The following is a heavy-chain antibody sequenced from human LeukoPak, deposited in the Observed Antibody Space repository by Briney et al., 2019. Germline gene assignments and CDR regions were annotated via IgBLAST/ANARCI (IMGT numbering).Heavy chain of an antibody. CDR3: ARGSGWFGV. CDR1: GFTFDDYA. J-gene: IGHJ4*02. V-gene: IGHV3-9*01. Sequence: GGSLRLSCAASGFTFDDYAMHWVRQAPGKGLEWVSGISWNSGSIGYADSVKGRFTISRDNAKNSLYLQMNSLRAEDTAVYYCARGSGWFGVWGQGTLVTVSS. D-gene: IGHD3-10*01. CDR2: ISWNSGSI.